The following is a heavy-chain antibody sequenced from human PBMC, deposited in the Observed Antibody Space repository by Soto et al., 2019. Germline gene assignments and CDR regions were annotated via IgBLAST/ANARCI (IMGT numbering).Heavy chain of an antibody. CDR2: FDPEDGET. V-gene: IGHV1-24*01. D-gene: IGHD3-10*01. J-gene: IGHJ4*02. CDR1: GYTLTELS. CDR3: ATPVSSYYYGSGTETYFDY. Sequence: ASVKVSCKVSGYTLTELSMHWVRQAPGKGLEWMGGFDPEDGETIYAQKFQGRVTMTGDTSTDTAYMELSSLRSEDTAVYYCATPVSSYYYGSGTETYFDYWGQGTLVTVSS.